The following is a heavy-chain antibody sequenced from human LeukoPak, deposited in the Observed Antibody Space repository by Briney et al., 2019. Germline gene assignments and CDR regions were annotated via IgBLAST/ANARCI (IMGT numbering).Heavy chain of an antibody. CDR3: ARALLWFGEPLDY. CDR2: ISYDGSNK. J-gene: IGHJ4*02. Sequence: GGSLRLSWAASGFTFSSYAMHWVRQAPGKGLEWVAVISYDGSNKYYADSVKGRFTISRDNSKNTLYLQMNSLRAEDTAVYYCARALLWFGEPLDYWGQGTLVTVSS. V-gene: IGHV3-30*01. D-gene: IGHD3-10*01. CDR1: GFTFSSYA.